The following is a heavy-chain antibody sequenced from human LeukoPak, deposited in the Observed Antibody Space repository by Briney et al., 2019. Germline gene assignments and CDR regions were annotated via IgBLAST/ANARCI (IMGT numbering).Heavy chain of an antibody. V-gene: IGHV4-34*01. CDR1: GFTFSSYS. CDR2: INHSGST. Sequence: PGGSLRLSCAASGFTFSSYSMNWVRQPPGKGLEWIGEINHSGSTNYNPSLKSRVTISVDTSKNQFSLKLSSVTAADTAVYYCARAGDSSGYYSKRIDYWGQGTLVTVSS. D-gene: IGHD3-22*01. CDR3: ARAGDSSGYYSKRIDY. J-gene: IGHJ4*02.